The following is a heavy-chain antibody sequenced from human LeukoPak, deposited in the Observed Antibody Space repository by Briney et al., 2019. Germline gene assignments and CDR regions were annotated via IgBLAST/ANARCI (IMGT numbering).Heavy chain of an antibody. CDR3: ARTGIAVAGKVY. D-gene: IGHD6-19*01. Sequence: GGSLRLSCAASGFTFSSYWMHWVRHAPGKGLVWVSRINSDGSSTSYADSVKGRFTISRDNAKNTLYLQMNSLRAEDTAVYYCARTGIAVAGKVYWGQGTLVTVSS. CDR2: INSDGSST. V-gene: IGHV3-74*01. CDR1: GFTFSSYW. J-gene: IGHJ4*02.